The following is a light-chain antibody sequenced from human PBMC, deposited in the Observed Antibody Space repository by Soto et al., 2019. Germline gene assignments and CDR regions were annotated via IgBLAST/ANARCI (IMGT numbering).Light chain of an antibody. V-gene: IGLV4-60*02. Sequence: QSVLTQSSSASASLGSSVKLTCTLSSGHSSYIIAWHQQQPGKAPRYLMKLEGSGSYNTGSGVPDRFSGSSSGADRYLTISNLQVEDEADYYCETWDSNTHTVFGGGTKLTVL. CDR2: LEGSGSY. CDR1: SGHSSYI. CDR3: ETWDSNTHTV. J-gene: IGLJ3*02.